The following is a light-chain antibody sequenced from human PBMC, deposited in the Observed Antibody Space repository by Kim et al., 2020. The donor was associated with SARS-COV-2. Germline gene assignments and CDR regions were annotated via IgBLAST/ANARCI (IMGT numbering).Light chain of an antibody. V-gene: IGKV1-6*01. J-gene: IGKJ2*01. Sequence: SASVGDRITITCRASQNIRNDLGWYQQKPGKAPKLLIFAASSLQSGVPSRFSGSGSGTDFTLVISSLQPEDFATYYCLQDNDYPYTFGQGTKLEIK. CDR2: AAS. CDR1: QNIRND. CDR3: LQDNDYPYT.